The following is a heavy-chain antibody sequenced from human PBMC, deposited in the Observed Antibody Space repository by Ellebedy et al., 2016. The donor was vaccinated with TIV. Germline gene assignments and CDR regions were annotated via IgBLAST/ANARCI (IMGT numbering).Heavy chain of an antibody. CDR3: AREVLASSKGGPFDI. CDR1: GFTFSNYA. D-gene: IGHD3-3*02. Sequence: GESLKISCAASGFTFSNYAMSWVRRSPGKGLDWVSLISGSGEYTYYADSVQGRYTISRDNPTNTLSLQMNSLSTEDTALYYCAREVLASSKGGPFDIWGQGTMVTVSS. CDR2: ISGSGEYT. J-gene: IGHJ3*02. V-gene: IGHV3-23*01.